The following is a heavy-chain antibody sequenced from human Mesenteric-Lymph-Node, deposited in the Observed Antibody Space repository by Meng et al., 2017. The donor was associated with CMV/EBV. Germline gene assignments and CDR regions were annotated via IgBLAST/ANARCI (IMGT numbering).Heavy chain of an antibody. CDR2: ISTYNGNT. CDR3: ARVAARRGFYYYYGMDV. D-gene: IGHD6-6*01. CDR1: GYTFTSYG. V-gene: IGHV1-18*01. Sequence: ASVKVSCKTSGYTFTSYGISWVRQAPGQGLEWMGWISTYNGNTNYAQKFQGRVTMTRDTSTNTANMELRSLRSDDTAVYYCARVAARRGFYYYYGMDVWGQGTTVTVSS. J-gene: IGHJ6*02.